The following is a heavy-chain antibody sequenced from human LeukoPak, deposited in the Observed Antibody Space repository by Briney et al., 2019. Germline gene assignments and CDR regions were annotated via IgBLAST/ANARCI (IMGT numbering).Heavy chain of an antibody. Sequence: GGSLRLSCVVSGMSLTNYGMTWVRQAPGKGLEGVSYISERGGSITYADSVKGRFTIPRDTSLNTLYLQMNNLRAEDTAVYFCAKRGVVIRGILVIGYHQEAYHYDFWGQGVLVTVSS. J-gene: IGHJ4*02. CDR2: ISERGGSI. D-gene: IGHD3-10*01. CDR1: GMSLTNYG. V-gene: IGHV3-23*01. CDR3: AKRGVVIRGILVIGYHQEAYHYDF.